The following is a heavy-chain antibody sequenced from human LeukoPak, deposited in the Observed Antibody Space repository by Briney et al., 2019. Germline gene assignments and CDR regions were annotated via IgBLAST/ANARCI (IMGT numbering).Heavy chain of an antibody. V-gene: IGHV1-2*02. CDR3: ARGGGIQSCGGKTCFRGFVY. J-gene: IGHJ4*02. Sequence: ASVKVSCKASGYGFSDYYMHWVRQAPGQGLEYMGWINPNSGDDSCAQKFQGRVSMTRDTSITTLYMELTSLRSDDTAVYFCARGGGIQSCGGKTCFRGFVYWGQGTLATVSS. CDR1: GYGFSDYY. CDR2: INPNSGDD. D-gene: IGHD2-21*01.